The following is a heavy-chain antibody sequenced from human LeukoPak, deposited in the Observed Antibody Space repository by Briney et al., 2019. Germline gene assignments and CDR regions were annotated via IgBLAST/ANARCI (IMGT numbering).Heavy chain of an antibody. V-gene: IGHV3-21*01. J-gene: IGHJ4*02. CDR1: GFTFTNYK. CDR2: IDATGSDI. D-gene: IGHD4-17*01. CDR3: ARSNYGDHAPHDY. Sequence: PGGSLRLSCAASGFTFTNYKMNWVRQAPGKGLEWVSGIDATGSDIRYADSVEGRFTISRDNTKNSMYLQMNSLGAEDTAIYYCARSNYGDHAPHDYWGQGTLVTVSS.